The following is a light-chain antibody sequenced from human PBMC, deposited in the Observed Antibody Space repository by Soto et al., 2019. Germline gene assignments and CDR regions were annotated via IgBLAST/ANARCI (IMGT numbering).Light chain of an antibody. Sequence: QSVLTQPPSASGTPGQRVTISCSGSNSNVGSNIVNWYQHLPGSAPKLLIHSTNQRPSGVPDRFSGSKSGTSASLAISGLQSEDEADYYCAAWDDSLNSVLFGGGTKVTVL. V-gene: IGLV1-44*01. J-gene: IGLJ3*02. CDR3: AAWDDSLNSVL. CDR1: NSNVGSNI. CDR2: STN.